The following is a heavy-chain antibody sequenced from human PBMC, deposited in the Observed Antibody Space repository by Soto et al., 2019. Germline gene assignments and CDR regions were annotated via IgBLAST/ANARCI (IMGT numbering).Heavy chain of an antibody. V-gene: IGHV3-9*01. CDR3: AKSTGGTANGMDV. D-gene: IGHD2-8*02. J-gene: IGHJ6*02. CDR2: ISWKSSSI. CDR1: GFTFDDYA. Sequence: EVQLVESGGGLVQPGTSLRLSCAASGFTFDDYAMHWVRQVPGKGLEWVSGISWKSSSIGYADSVKGRFTISRDNAKNSLFLQMNSLTTEDTALYYCAKSTGGTANGMDVWGQGTTVIVSS.